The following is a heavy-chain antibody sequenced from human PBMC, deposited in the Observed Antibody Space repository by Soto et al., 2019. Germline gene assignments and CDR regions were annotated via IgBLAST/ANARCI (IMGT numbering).Heavy chain of an antibody. CDR3: ARARIAARRPDAFDI. CDR2: IIPIFGTA. Sequence: SVKVSCKASGGTFSSYAISWVRQAPGQGLEWMGGIIPIFGTANYAQKFQGRVTITADKSTSTAYMELSSLRSEDTAVYYCARARIAARRPDAFDIWGQGTMVTVSS. V-gene: IGHV1-69*06. D-gene: IGHD6-6*01. J-gene: IGHJ3*02. CDR1: GGTFSSYA.